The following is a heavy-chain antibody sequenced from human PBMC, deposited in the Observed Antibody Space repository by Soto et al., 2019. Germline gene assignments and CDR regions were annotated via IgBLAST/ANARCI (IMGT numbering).Heavy chain of an antibody. V-gene: IGHV4-39*01. CDR1: GDSITSNSYF. CDR3: ARHFVAVVIKGWGY. D-gene: IGHD3-10*01. Sequence: SETLSLTCTVSGDSITSNSYFWDWLRQPPGKGLEWIGTTYYNGNAYYNPSLRSRVSMSVDTSKNQFSLKLISVTAADTAVYYCARHFVAVVIKGWGYWGQGKLVTVSS. CDR2: TYYNGNA. J-gene: IGHJ4*02.